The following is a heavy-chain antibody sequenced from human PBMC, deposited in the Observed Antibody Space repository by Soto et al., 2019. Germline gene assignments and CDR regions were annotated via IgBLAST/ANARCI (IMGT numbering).Heavy chain of an antibody. V-gene: IGHV3-21*01. J-gene: IGHJ5*02. D-gene: IGHD2-21*01. CDR2: ISSRNNDM. CDR3: AIDVNGGFCGA. Sequence: EVQLVASGGGLVKPGGSLRLSCAASGFTFSSYSMNWVRQAPGKGLEWVSTISSRNNDMYYVDSVKGRFTISRDNAMNAVYLHMNRLRGDDTAVYDCAIDVNGGFCGAWGQGTLVTVSS. CDR1: GFTFSSYS.